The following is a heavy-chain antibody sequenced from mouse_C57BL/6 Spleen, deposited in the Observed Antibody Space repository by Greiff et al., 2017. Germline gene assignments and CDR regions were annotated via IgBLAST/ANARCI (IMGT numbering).Heavy chain of an antibody. J-gene: IGHJ1*03. CDR2: INPGSGGT. V-gene: IGHV1-54*01. CDR1: GYAFTNYL. CDR3: ASITTVVARYFDV. D-gene: IGHD1-1*01. Sequence: QVQLQQSGAELVRPGTSVKVSCKASGYAFTNYLIEWVKQRPGQGLEWIGVINPGSGGTNYNEKFKGKATLTADKSSSTAYMQLSSLTSEDSAVYFCASITTVVARYFDVWGTGTTVTVSS.